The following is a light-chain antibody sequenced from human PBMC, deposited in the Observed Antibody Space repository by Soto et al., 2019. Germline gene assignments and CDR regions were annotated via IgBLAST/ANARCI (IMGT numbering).Light chain of an antibody. CDR3: QRYGTSPPLT. CDR1: QSVSSNY. V-gene: IGKV3-20*01. CDR2: GAS. J-gene: IGKJ4*01. Sequence: EIVLTQSPGTLSLSPGDRATLSCRASQSVSSNYLAWYQQKPGQAPRLLIYGASSRATGIPDRFSGSESGTDFTLTISRLEPEDFAVYYCQRYGTSPPLTFGGGTKVEIK.